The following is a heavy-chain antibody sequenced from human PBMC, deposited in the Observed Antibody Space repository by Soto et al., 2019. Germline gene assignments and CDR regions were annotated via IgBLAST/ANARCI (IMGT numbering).Heavy chain of an antibody. D-gene: IGHD3-10*01. CDR1: GFTCSIYS. J-gene: IGHJ4*02. CDR2: ISSSSYI. Sequence: GGSXRLSCAASGFTCSIYSINWVRQAPGKGLEWVSSISSSSYIYYADSVKGRFTISRDNAKNSLYLQMNSLRAEDTAVYYCARVNSMTGGDYWGQGTLVTVS. V-gene: IGHV3-21*01. CDR3: ARVNSMTGGDY.